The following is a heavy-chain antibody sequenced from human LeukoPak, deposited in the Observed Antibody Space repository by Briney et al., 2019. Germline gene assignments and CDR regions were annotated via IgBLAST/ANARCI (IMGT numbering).Heavy chain of an antibody. D-gene: IGHD2-8*01. J-gene: IGHJ4*02. V-gene: IGHV3-9*01. Sequence: GRSLRVFCAASGFTFYDYAMHWVRQAPGKGLEWVSGISWNSGSIVYADSVKGRFTISRDNAKNSLYLQMNSLRVEDTAMYYCVIDNNGDYWGQGTLVTVSS. CDR1: GFTFYDYA. CDR2: ISWNSGSI. CDR3: VIDNNGDY.